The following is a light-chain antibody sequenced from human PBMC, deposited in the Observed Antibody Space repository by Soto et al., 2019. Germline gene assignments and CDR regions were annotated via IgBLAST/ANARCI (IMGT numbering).Light chain of an antibody. CDR2: WAS. Sequence: DIVMTQSPDSLAVSLGERATINCKSSQSVLYSSNNKKYLAWYQQKPGQPPKLLIYWASTRESWVPARFSGSGSGTDFTLTISSLQAEDVAVYYCQQYYSAPWTFGQGTKVEIK. J-gene: IGKJ1*01. CDR1: QSVLYSSNNKKY. CDR3: QQYYSAPWT. V-gene: IGKV4-1*01.